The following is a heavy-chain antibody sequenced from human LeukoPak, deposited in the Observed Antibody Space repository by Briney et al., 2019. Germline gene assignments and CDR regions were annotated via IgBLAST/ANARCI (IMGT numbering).Heavy chain of an antibody. Sequence: PGGSLRLSCAASGITFSSYTMNWVRQAPGKGLEWVSFISTSSSYTYYADSVKGRFTISRDNAKNSLYLQMNSLRAEDTAVYYCARSGGGGSCYSSYYYYMDVWGKGTTVTISS. V-gene: IGHV3-21*01. CDR1: GITFSSYT. CDR2: ISTSSSYT. J-gene: IGHJ6*03. D-gene: IGHD2-15*01. CDR3: ARSGGGGSCYSSYYYYMDV.